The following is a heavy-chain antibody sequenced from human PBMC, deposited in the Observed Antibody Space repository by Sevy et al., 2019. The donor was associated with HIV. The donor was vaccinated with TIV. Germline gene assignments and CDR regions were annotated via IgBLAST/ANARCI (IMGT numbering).Heavy chain of an antibody. Sequence: ASVKVSCKASGYTFTSYGIAWVRQAPGQGLEWMGWISAYNGNTNYAREFQGRLTMTTDTSTTTVYMDLRSLRSDDTAVYYCAFTKGVFGVVMTSFVIDFWGQGTPVTVSS. CDR1: GYTFTSYG. V-gene: IGHV1-18*01. D-gene: IGHD3-3*01. CDR3: AFTKGVFGVVMTSFVIDF. CDR2: ISAYNGNT. J-gene: IGHJ4*02.